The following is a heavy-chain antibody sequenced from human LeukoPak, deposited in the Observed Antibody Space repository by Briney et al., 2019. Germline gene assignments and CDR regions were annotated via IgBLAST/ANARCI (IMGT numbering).Heavy chain of an antibody. CDR3: ARDDNYYGSGSYYNRFDY. V-gene: IGHV3-21*01. D-gene: IGHD3-10*01. J-gene: IGHJ4*02. CDR1: GFTFSSYS. Sequence: GGSLRLSCAASGFTFSSYSMNWVRQAPGKGLEWVSSISSSSSYIYYADSVKGRFTTSRDNAKNSLYLQMNSLRAEDTAVCYCARDDNYYGSGSYYNRFDYWGQGTLVTVSS. CDR2: ISSSSSYI.